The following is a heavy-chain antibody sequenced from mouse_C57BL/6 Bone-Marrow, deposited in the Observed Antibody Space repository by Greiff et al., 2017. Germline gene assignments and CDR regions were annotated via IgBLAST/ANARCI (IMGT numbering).Heavy chain of an antibody. D-gene: IGHD1-1*01. V-gene: IGHV14-4*01. J-gene: IGHJ2*01. CDR1: GFNIKDDY. Sequence: VQLKQSGAELVRPGASVKLSCTASGFNIKDDYMHWVKQRPEQGLEWIGWFDPENGDTEYASKFQGKATITADTSTNTAYLQLSSLTSEDTAFYYCTTVVHYWGQGTTLTVSS. CDR3: TTVVHY. CDR2: FDPENGDT.